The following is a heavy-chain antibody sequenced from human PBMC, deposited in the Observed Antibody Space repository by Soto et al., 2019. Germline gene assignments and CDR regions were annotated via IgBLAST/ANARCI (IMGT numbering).Heavy chain of an antibody. CDR2: INPSGVGT. D-gene: IGHD6-19*01. CDR1: GYTFTWYY. V-gene: IGHV1-46*01. CDR3: AREGSSGWPFDY. Sequence: ASVKVSFKASGYTFTWYYMPWVLQAPGQGLEWMGMINPSGVGTSYAQKFQGRVTMTRDTSTSTVYMEMSSLRSEDTAVYYCAREGSSGWPFDYWGQGTLVTVSS. J-gene: IGHJ4*02.